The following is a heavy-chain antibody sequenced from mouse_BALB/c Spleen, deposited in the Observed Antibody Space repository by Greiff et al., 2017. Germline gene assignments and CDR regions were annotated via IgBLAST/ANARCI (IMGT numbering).Heavy chain of an antibody. CDR2: ISSGGSYT. CDR3: ARSSHYFDY. V-gene: IGHV5-9-3*01. J-gene: IGHJ2*01. CDR1: GFTFSSYA. D-gene: IGHD1-1*01. Sequence: EVQVVESGGGLVKPGGSLKLSCAASGFTFSSYAMSWVRQTPEKRLEWVATISSGGSYTYYPDSVKGRFTISRDNAKNTLYLQMSSLRSEDTAMYYCARSSHYFDYWGQGTTLTVSS.